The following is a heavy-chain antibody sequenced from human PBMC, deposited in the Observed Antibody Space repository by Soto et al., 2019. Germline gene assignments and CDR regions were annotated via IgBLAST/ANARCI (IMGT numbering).Heavy chain of an antibody. Sequence: QVQLVQSGGEVRKPGASVTVSCKASGYTFTSYGISWVRQAPGQGLEWMGWISGYNGKTNYAQKVQDRVTMTTDTSXCTVYLELRSLRCDDTAVYYCAREGDVPDYYYGMAVWGQGTTVTVSS. V-gene: IGHV1-18*01. J-gene: IGHJ6*02. CDR2: ISGYNGKT. CDR3: AREGDVPDYYYGMAV. CDR1: GYTFTSYG. D-gene: IGHD2-21*02.